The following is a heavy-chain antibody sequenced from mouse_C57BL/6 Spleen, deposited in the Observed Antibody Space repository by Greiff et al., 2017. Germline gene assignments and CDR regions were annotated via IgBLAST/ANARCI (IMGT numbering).Heavy chain of an antibody. D-gene: IGHD1-1*01. CDR2: ISYSGST. V-gene: IGHV3-1*01. CDR1: GYSITSGYD. CDR3: ARDGSSYERFAY. Sequence: VQLKESGPGMVKPSQSLSLTCPVTGYSITSGYDWHWIRHFPGNKLAWMGYISYSGSTNYNPSLKSRISITHDTSKNHFFLKLNSVTTVDTATYYCARDGSSYERFAYWGQGTLVTVSA. J-gene: IGHJ3*01.